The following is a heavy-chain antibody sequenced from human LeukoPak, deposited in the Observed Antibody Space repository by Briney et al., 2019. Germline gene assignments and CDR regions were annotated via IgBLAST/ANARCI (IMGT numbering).Heavy chain of an antibody. D-gene: IGHD3-10*01. V-gene: IGHV3-74*01. CDR1: GFTFSSYW. CDR2: INSDGSST. J-gene: IGHJ5*02. Sequence: PGGSLRLSCAASGFTFSSYWMHWVRRAPGKGLVWVSRINSDGSSTNYADSVKGRFTISRDNAKNTLYLQMNSLRVEDTAVYYCARDRGTGYRWFDPWGQGTLVTVSS. CDR3: ARDRGTGYRWFDP.